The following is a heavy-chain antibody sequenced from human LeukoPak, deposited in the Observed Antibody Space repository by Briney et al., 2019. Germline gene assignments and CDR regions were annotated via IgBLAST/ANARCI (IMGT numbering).Heavy chain of an antibody. CDR3: ARQYETGKGWFDP. V-gene: IGHV1-2*02. CDR1: GYTFTGYY. J-gene: IGHJ5*02. D-gene: IGHD1-14*01. Sequence: ASVKVSCKASGYTFTGYYMHWVRQAPGQGLEWMGWINPNSGGTNYAQKFQGRVTMTRDTSISTAYMELSRLRSDDTAVYSCARQYETGKGWFDPWGQGTLVTVSS. CDR2: INPNSGGT.